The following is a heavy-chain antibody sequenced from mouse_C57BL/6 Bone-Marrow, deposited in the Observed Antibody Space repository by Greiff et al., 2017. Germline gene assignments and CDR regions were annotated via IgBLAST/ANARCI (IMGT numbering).Heavy chain of an antibody. CDR1: GYTFTDYE. CDR2: IDPETGGT. D-gene: IGHD2-10*02. CDR3: TSPSYGNYWFAY. V-gene: IGHV1-15*01. Sequence: QVQLQQSGAELVRPGASVTLSCKASGYTFTDYEMHWVKQTPVHGLEWIGAIDPETGGTAYNQKFKGKAILTADKSSSTAYMELRSLTSEDSAVYYCTSPSYGNYWFAYWGQGTLVTVSA. J-gene: IGHJ3*01.